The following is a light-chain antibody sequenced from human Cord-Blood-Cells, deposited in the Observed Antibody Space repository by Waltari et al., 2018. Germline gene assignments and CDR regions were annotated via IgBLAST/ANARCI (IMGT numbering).Light chain of an antibody. J-gene: IGLJ1*01. CDR2: GKD. CDR3: NSRDSSGNHV. CDR1: SLRSYY. V-gene: IGLV3-19*01. Sequence: SSELTQDPAVSVALGQTVRITCPGASLRSYYASWYQQKPGQAPVLVIYGKDNRPSGIPDRFSGSSSGNTASLTITGAQAEDEADYYCNSRDSSGNHVFGTGTKVTVL.